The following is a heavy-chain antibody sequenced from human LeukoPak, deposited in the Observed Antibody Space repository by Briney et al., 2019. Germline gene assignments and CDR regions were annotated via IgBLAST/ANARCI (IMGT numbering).Heavy chain of an antibody. V-gene: IGHV3-30*18. CDR3: AKDLYPPSGWYVDY. D-gene: IGHD6-19*01. Sequence: GGSLRLSCAASGFTFSSYGMHWVRQAPGKGLEWVAVISYDGSNKYYADPVKGRFTISRDNSKNTLYLQMNSLRAEDTAVYYCAKDLYPPSGWYVDYWGQGTLVTVSS. J-gene: IGHJ4*02. CDR1: GFTFSSYG. CDR2: ISYDGSNK.